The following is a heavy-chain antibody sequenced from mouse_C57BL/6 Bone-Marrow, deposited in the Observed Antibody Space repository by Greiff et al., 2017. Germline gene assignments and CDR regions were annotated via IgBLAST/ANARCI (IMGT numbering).Heavy chain of an antibody. J-gene: IGHJ4*01. CDR1: GFTFSSYG. V-gene: IGHV5-6*01. CDR3: ATRGLLRLRYYAMDY. D-gene: IGHD2-4*01. Sequence: EVQVVESGGDLVKPGGSLKLSCAASGFTFSSYGMSWVRQTPDKRLEWVATISSGGSYTYYPDSVKGRFTISRDNTKNTLYLQRSSLKSEDTAMYYCATRGLLRLRYYAMDYWGQGTSVTVSS. CDR2: ISSGGSYT.